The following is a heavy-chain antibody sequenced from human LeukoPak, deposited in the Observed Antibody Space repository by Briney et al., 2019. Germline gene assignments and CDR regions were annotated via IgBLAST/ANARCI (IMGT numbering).Heavy chain of an antibody. CDR3: ARDIVVVPAAAGDYYYYMDV. D-gene: IGHD2-2*01. J-gene: IGHJ6*03. CDR2: IYYSGST. CDR1: GGSISSGDYY. V-gene: IGHV4-30-4*08. Sequence: SQTLSLTCTVSGGSISSGDYYWSWIRQPPGKGLEWIGYIYYSGSTYYNPSLKSRVTISVDTSKNQFSLKLSSVTAADTAVHYCARDIVVVPAAAGDYYYYMDVWGKGTTVTVSS.